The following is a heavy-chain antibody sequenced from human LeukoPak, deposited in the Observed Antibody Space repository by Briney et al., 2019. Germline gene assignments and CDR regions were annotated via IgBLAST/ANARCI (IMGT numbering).Heavy chain of an antibody. J-gene: IGHJ4*02. D-gene: IGHD5-12*01. CDR1: GFTFDDYA. CDR3: AKGNGYNYGTGSAY. CDR2: ISWNSGSI. Sequence: GGSLRLSCAASGFTFDDYAMHWVRQAPGKGLEWVLGISWNSGSIGYADSVKGRFTISRDNAKNSLYLQMNSLRPEDTALYYCAKGNGYNYGTGSAYWGQGTLVTVSS. V-gene: IGHV3-9*01.